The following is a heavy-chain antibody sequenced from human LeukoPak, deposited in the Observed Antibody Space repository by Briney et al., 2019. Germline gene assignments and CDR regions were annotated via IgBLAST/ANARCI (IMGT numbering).Heavy chain of an antibody. CDR1: GYSFTSYW. CDR2: FYPGDSDT. J-gene: IGHJ4*02. CDR3: ARLLRNIAAAVYYFGY. Sequence: GESLKISCKGSGYSFTSYWIGWVRQMPGKGLEWMGIFYPGDSDTRYSPSFQGQVTISADKSISTAYLQWSSLKASDTAMYYCARLLRNIAAAVYYFGYWDQGTLVTVSS. D-gene: IGHD6-13*01. V-gene: IGHV5-51*01.